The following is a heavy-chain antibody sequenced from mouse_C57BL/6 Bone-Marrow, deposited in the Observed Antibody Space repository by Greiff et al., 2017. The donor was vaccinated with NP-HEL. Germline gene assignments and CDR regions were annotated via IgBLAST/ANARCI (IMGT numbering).Heavy chain of an antibody. Sequence: VQLQQPGAELVMPGASVKLSCKASGYTFTSYWMHWVKQRPGQGLEWIGEIDPSDSYTNYNQKFKGKSTLTVDKSSSTAYMQLSSLTSEDSAVDYCARDPRYDYDGSWFAYWGQGTLVTVSA. CDR3: ARDPRYDYDGSWFAY. V-gene: IGHV1-69*01. J-gene: IGHJ3*01. CDR2: IDPSDSYT. D-gene: IGHD2-4*01. CDR1: GYTFTSYW.